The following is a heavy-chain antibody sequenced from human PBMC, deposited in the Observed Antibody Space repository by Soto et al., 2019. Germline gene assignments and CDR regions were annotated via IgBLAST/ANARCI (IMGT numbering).Heavy chain of an antibody. CDR2: IYASGTT. CDR1: GASISNYY. CDR3: ARDAQYSSSWYYNYYYYGMDG. Sequence: SETLSLTCTVSGASISNYYWSWIRQPAGKGLECLGRIYASGTTTYNPSLRSRVTMSVDTSKNQFSLNLNSVTAADTAVYYCARDAQYSSSWYYNYYYYGMDGWGQGTTVTVSS. D-gene: IGHD6-13*01. V-gene: IGHV4-4*07. J-gene: IGHJ6*02.